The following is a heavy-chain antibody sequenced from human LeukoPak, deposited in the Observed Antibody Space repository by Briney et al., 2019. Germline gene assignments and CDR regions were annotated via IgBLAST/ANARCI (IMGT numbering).Heavy chain of an antibody. CDR1: GGSINGYY. Sequence: SETLSLTCTVSGGSINGYYWTWIRQPPGEGPDWIGYIYYSGSTEYNPSLKSRVTISVDTSKNQFSLKLSSVTAADTAVYYCARRYCYGGSCYSAHDYWGQGTLVTVSS. V-gene: IGHV4-59*08. CDR3: ARRYCYGGSCYSAHDY. CDR2: IYYSGST. J-gene: IGHJ4*02. D-gene: IGHD2-15*01.